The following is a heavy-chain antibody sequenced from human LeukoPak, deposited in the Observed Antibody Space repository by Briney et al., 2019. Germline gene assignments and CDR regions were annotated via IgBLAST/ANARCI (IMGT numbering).Heavy chain of an antibody. CDR3: ARSGLYYPGSGSFDY. CDR2: IYYTGST. V-gene: IGHV4-31*03. Sequence: SQTLSLTCTVSGDSVTSGGYYWNWVRQHPVRGLGWIGFIYYTGSTNYNPSLKSRINISADTSKNHFSLKLKSVTAADTAIYYCARSGLYYPGSGSFDYWGQGALVTVSS. D-gene: IGHD3-10*01. J-gene: IGHJ4*02. CDR1: GDSVTSGGYY.